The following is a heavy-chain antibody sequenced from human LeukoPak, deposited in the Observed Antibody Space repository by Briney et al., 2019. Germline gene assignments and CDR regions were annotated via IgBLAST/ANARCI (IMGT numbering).Heavy chain of an antibody. D-gene: IGHD1-26*01. CDR1: GYTFTGYY. J-gene: IGHJ4*02. V-gene: IGHV1-2*02. Sequence: GASVTVSCKASGYTFTGYYMHWVRQAPGQGREWMGWINPNSGGTNYAQKFQGRVTMTRDTSISTAYMELSRLRSDDTAVYYCARDVGATDGSDYWGQGTLVTVSS. CDR2: INPNSGGT. CDR3: ARDVGATDGSDY.